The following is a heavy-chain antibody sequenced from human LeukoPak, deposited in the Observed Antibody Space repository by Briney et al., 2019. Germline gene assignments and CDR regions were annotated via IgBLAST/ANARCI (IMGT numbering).Heavy chain of an antibody. V-gene: IGHV1-3*01. CDR3: ARESLGYCSSTSCSPSAFDI. J-gene: IGHJ3*02. D-gene: IGHD2-2*01. CDR1: GYTFTSYA. Sequence: ASVKVSCKASGYTFTSYAMHWVRQAPGQRLEWMGWINAGNGNTKYSQKFQGRVTITRDTSASTAYMGLSSLRSEDTAVYYCARESLGYCSSTSCSPSAFDIWGQGTMVTVSS. CDR2: INAGNGNT.